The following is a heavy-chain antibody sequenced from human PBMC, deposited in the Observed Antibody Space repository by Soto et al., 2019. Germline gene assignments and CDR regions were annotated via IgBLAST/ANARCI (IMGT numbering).Heavy chain of an antibody. CDR2: ISWNSGSI. D-gene: IGHD4-17*01. J-gene: IGHJ3*02. Sequence: GGSLRLSCAASGFTFDDYAMHWVRQAPGKGLEWVSGISWNSGSIGYADSVKGRFTISRDNAKNSLYLQMNSLRAEDTALYYCAKDTVTTSGGAFDIWGQGTMVTVSS. CDR1: GFTFDDYA. CDR3: AKDTVTTSGGAFDI. V-gene: IGHV3-9*01.